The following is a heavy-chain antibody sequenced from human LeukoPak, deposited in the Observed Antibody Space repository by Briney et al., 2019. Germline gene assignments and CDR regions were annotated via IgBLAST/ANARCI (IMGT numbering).Heavy chain of an antibody. CDR3: ARDLRGTFSIDY. J-gene: IGHJ4*02. CDR1: GVTFTSYH. Sequence: ASVKVSCKASGVTFTSYHMHWVRQAPGQGLEWMGIIMSSGGSTSYAQKFQGRVTLTRDTSTTTDYMKLRSLRSEDTAVYYCARDLRGTFSIDYWGQGTLVTVSS. D-gene: IGHD1-26*01. CDR2: IMSSGGST. V-gene: IGHV1-46*01.